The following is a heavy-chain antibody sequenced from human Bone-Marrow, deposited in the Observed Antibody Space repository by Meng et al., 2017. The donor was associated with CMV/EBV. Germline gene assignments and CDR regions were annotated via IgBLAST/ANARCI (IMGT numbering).Heavy chain of an antibody. CDR3: ARVGKGDFGVVIDY. D-gene: IGHD3-3*01. CDR1: GGSISSSSYY. Sequence: SETLSLTCTVSGGSISSSSYYWGWIRQPPGKGLEWIGYIYYSGSTYYNPSLKSRVTISVDTSKNQFSLKLSSVTAADTAVYYCARVGKGDFGVVIDYWGQGTLVTVSS. J-gene: IGHJ4*02. CDR2: IYYSGST. V-gene: IGHV4-30-4*08.